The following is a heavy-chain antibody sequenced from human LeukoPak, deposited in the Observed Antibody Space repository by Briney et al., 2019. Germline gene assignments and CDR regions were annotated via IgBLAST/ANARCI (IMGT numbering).Heavy chain of an antibody. CDR1: GFIFRNAW. CDR2: LKSNPDGGTA. CDR3: TTLAHDVHY. J-gene: IGHJ4*02. Sequence: PGGSLRLSCAASGFIFRNAWMTWVRQAPGKGLEWVGRLKSNPDGGTADYAAPVKGRFTISRDDSGNTLYLQVNNLKLEDTAVYYCTTLAHDVHYWGQGTLVTVSS. D-gene: IGHD3-3*01. V-gene: IGHV3-15*01.